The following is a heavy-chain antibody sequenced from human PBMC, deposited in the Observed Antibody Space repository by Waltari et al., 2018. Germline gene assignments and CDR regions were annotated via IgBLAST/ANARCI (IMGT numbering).Heavy chain of an antibody. CDR1: GGSISSYY. Sequence: QVQLQESGPGLVKPSETLSLTCPVSGGSISSYYWSWIRQPPGKGLEWIGYIYYSGSTNYNPSLKSRVTISVDTSKNQFSLKLSSVTAADTAVYYCARDGKYSSGWYLSDAFDIWGQGTMVTVSS. D-gene: IGHD6-19*01. CDR2: IYYSGST. J-gene: IGHJ3*02. CDR3: ARDGKYSSGWYLSDAFDI. V-gene: IGHV4-59*01.